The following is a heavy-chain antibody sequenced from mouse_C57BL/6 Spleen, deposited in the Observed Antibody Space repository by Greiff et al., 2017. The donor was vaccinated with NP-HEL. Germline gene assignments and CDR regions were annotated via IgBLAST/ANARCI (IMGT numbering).Heavy chain of an antibody. CDR3: ARVGGLRPWFAY. CDR2: IYPGSGST. V-gene: IGHV1-55*01. D-gene: IGHD2-4*01. J-gene: IGHJ3*01. Sequence: VQLQQSGAELVKPGASVKMSCKASGYTFTSYWITWVKQRPGQGLEWIGDIYPGSGSTNYNEKFKSKATLTVDTSSSTAYMQLSSLTSEDSAVYYGARVGGLRPWFAYWGQGTLVTVSA. CDR1: GYTFTSYW.